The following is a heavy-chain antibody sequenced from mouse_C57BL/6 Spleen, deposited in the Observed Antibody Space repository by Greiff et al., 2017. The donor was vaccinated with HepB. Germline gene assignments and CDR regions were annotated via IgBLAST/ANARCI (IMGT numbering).Heavy chain of an antibody. CDR3: AGSEDYDTFAY. Sequence: LPPPVAALVLPLSSVPLSFTASCSPFPLSLLHFLTQRPGPVLEWIGEIDPSDSYTNYNQKFKGKSTLTVDKSSSTAYMQLSSLTSEDSAVYYCAGSEDYDTFAYWGQGTLVTVSA. V-gene: IGHV1-69*01. CDR1: CSPFPLSL. J-gene: IGHJ3*01. CDR2: IDPSDSYT. D-gene: IGHD2-4*01.